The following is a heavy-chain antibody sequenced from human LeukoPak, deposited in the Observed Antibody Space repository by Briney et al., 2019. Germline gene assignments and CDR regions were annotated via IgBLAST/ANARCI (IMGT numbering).Heavy chain of an antibody. D-gene: IGHD4-23*01. V-gene: IGHV4-59*01. CDR1: GGSISSYY. Sequence: SGTLSLTCTVSGGSISSYYWSWIRQPPGKGLEWIGYIYYSGSTNYNPSLKSRVTISVDTSKNQFSLKLSSVTAADTAVYYCARGSRDDYGGRILDYWGQGTLVTVSS. CDR3: ARGSRDDYGGRILDY. CDR2: IYYSGST. J-gene: IGHJ4*02.